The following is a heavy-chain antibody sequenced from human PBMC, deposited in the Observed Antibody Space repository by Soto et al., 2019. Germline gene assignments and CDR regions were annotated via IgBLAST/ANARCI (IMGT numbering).Heavy chain of an antibody. Sequence: ESGGGVVQPGRSLRLSCAASGFTFSSYGMHWVRQAPGKGLEWVAVIWYDGSNKYYADSVKGRFTISRDNSKNTLYLQMNSLRAEDTAVYYCAREDDDSSGYYFDYWGQGTLVTVSS. D-gene: IGHD3-22*01. J-gene: IGHJ4*02. CDR1: GFTFSSYG. V-gene: IGHV3-33*01. CDR3: AREDDDSSGYYFDY. CDR2: IWYDGSNK.